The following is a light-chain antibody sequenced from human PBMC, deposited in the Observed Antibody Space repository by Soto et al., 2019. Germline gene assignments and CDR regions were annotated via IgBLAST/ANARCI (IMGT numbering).Light chain of an antibody. J-gene: IGKJ2*01. CDR3: QQSYSTPYT. Sequence: DIPMTQSPSSLAASVGDRVTITCRASQSISSYLNWYQQKPGKAPKLLIYAASSLQSAVPSRFSGSGSGTDFTLTISSLQPEDSATYYCQQSYSTPYTFGQGTKLEIK. CDR2: AAS. CDR1: QSISSY. V-gene: IGKV1-39*01.